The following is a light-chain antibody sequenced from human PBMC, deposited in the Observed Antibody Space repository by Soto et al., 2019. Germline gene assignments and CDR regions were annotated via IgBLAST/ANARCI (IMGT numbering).Light chain of an antibody. CDR2: DVS. V-gene: IGLV2-14*01. Sequence: QSALTQPASVSGSAGQSITISCTGADSDVGGYNYVSWYQQHPGNAPKVMIYDVSNRPSGVSNRFSGSKSGNTASLIISGLQAEDEPDYYCSSYTINGVGVFGGGTKLTV. CDR1: DSDVGGYNY. CDR3: SSYTINGVGV. J-gene: IGLJ2*01.